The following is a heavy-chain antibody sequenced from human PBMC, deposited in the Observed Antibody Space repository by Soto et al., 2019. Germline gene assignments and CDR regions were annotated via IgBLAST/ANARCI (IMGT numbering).Heavy chain of an antibody. V-gene: IGHV5-10-1*01. J-gene: IGHJ4*02. CDR3: ATPGSSGYPILDY. CDR2: IDPSDSYT. CDR1: GYSFTSYW. Sequence: GESLKISCTGSGYSFTSYWISWVRQLTGKGLEWMGRIDPSDSYTNYSPSFQGHVTISADKSISIAYLQWSSLKASDTAMYYCATPGSSGYPILDYWGQGTLVTVSS. D-gene: IGHD3-22*01.